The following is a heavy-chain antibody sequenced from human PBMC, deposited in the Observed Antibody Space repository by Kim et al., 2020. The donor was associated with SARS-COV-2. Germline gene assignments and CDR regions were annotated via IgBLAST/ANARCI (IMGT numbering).Heavy chain of an antibody. Sequence: GGSLRLSCAASGFTFSSYDMHWVRQATGKGLEWVSAIGTAGDTYYPGSVKGRFTISRENAKNSFYLQMNSLRAGDTAVYYCARDRMATLGYYYYGMDVWGQGTTVTVSS. J-gene: IGHJ6*02. CDR1: GFTFSSYD. CDR2: IGTAGDT. V-gene: IGHV3-13*04. D-gene: IGHD5-12*01. CDR3: ARDRMATLGYYYYGMDV.